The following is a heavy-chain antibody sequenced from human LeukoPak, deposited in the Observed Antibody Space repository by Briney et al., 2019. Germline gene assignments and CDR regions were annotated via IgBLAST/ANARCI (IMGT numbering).Heavy chain of an antibody. CDR2: MNPNSGNT. CDR1: GYTLTSYD. V-gene: IGHV1-8*01. D-gene: IGHD2-2*01. CDR3: ARVGYQLLSFYYYYYMDV. J-gene: IGHJ6*03. Sequence: ASVKVSCKASGYTLTSYDINWVRQATGQGLEWMGWMNPNSGNTGYAQKFQGRVTMTRNTSISTAYMELSSLRSEYTAVYYCARVGYQLLSFYYYYYMDVWGKGTTVTISS.